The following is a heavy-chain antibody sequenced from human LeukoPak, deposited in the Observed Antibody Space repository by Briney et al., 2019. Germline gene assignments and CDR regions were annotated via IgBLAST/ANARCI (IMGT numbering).Heavy chain of an antibody. Sequence: GGSLRLSCAASGFTFSSHWMSWVRQAPGKGLEWVANINQDGSEQYYVDSVKGRFTISRDNAKNSLYLQMNSLRAEDTAVYYCARRAGAYSHPYDYWGQGTLVTVSS. J-gene: IGHJ4*02. CDR2: INQDGSEQ. CDR3: ARRAGAYSHPYDY. CDR1: GFTFSSHW. V-gene: IGHV3-7*03. D-gene: IGHD4/OR15-4a*01.